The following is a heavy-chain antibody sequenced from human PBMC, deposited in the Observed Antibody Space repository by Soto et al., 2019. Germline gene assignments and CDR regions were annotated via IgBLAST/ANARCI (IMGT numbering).Heavy chain of an antibody. J-gene: IGHJ6*02. V-gene: IGHV4-30-2*01. Sequence: QLQLQESGSGLVKPSQTLSLTCAVSGGSMSSGGYSWSWIRQPPGKGLEWIGYIYHNGSPYYNPSLKSRVTIAVDRSKKQLSLKLSSVNAADTAVYYCARVPDVWGQGTTGTVSS. CDR3: ARVPDV. CDR2: IYHNGSP. CDR1: GGSMSSGGYS.